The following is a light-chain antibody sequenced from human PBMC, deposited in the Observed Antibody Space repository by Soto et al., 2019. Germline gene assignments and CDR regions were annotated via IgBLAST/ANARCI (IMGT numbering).Light chain of an antibody. CDR3: QQYNSYPWT. CDR2: KAS. J-gene: IGKJ1*01. CDR1: QSISSW. V-gene: IGKV1-5*03. Sequence: DIQMTQSPSTLSASVGDRVTITCRASQSISSWLAWYQQKPGIGPKLLISKASSLESGVPSRLSGSGSRTEVTLTISSLQPDDFATSYCQQYNSYPWTFGQGTKVEIK.